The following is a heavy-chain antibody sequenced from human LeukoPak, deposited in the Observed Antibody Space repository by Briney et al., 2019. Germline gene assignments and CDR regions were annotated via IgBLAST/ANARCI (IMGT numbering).Heavy chain of an antibody. CDR2: ARNKANSHTT. V-gene: IGHV3-72*01. CDR3: ARGVFSDGGVYYPVFDY. Sequence: GGSLRLSCVASGFTFSDYYMDWVRQAPGKGLEWVGRARNKANSHTTEYAASVKGRFIISRDDSKSSLYLQMNSLKTEDTVVFFCARGVFSDGGVYYPVFDYGGGGTLVTVPS. CDR1: GFTFSDYY. J-gene: IGHJ4*02. D-gene: IGHD3-22*01.